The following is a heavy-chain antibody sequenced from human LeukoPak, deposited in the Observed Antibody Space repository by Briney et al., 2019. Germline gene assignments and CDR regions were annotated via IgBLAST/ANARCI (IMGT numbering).Heavy chain of an antibody. CDR2: INPSGGST. CDR3: ARGYCSGGSCYISRDYMDV. CDR1: GYTFTSYY. V-gene: IGHV1-46*03. D-gene: IGHD2-15*01. J-gene: IGHJ6*03. Sequence: ASVKVSCKASGYTFTSYYMHWVRQAPGQGLEWMGIINPSGGSTSYAQKFQGRVTMTRDTSTSTVYMELSSLRSEDTAVYYCARGYCSGGSCYISRDYMDVWGKGTTVTVSS.